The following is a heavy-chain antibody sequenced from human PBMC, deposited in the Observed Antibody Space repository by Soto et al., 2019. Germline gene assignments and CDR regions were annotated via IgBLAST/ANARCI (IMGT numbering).Heavy chain of an antibody. V-gene: IGHV3-48*02. CDR3: ARDRIGSSWRSGAHAFDI. D-gene: IGHD6-13*01. J-gene: IGHJ3*02. CDR1: GFTFSSYS. CDR2: ISSSSSTI. Sequence: GGSLRLSCAASGFTFSSYSMNWVRQAPWKGLEWVSYISSSSSTIYYADSVKGRFTISRDNAKNSLYLQMNSLRDEDTAVYYCARDRIGSSWRSGAHAFDIWGQGTMVTVSS.